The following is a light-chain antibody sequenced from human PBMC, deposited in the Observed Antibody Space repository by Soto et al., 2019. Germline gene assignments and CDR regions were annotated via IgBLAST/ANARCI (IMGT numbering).Light chain of an antibody. V-gene: IGKV4-1*01. J-gene: IGKJ1*01. Sequence: IVLTQSPDSLAVSLGERATINCKSSQRVLYSSNNKNYLGWYQQKPGKAPKLLIYKASSLESGVPSRFSGSGSGTEFTLTISSLQPDDFATYYCQQYNSYSWTFGQGTKVDIK. CDR3: QQYNSYSWT. CDR2: KAS. CDR1: QRVLYSSNNKNY.